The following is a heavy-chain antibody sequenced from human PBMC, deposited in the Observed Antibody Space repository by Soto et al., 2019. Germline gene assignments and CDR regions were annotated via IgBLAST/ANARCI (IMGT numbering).Heavy chain of an antibody. CDR1: GFSLTTDGEG. V-gene: IGHV2-5*02. CDR2: IYWDDDE. D-gene: IGHD3-10*01. J-gene: IGHJ4*02. Sequence: QITLKESGPPLVKPTQTLTLTCSFSGFSLTTDGEGVGWVRQTPGEALEWLALIYWDDDERYSPSQKTRLTITKDTSKNQVVLIMTNMAPMDTATYYCAHSRNLITEDAQVGDFDSWGQGTLVTVSS. CDR3: AHSRNLITEDAQVGDFDS.